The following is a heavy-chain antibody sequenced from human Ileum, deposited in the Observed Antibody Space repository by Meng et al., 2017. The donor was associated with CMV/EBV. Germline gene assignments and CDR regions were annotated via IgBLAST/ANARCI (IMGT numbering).Heavy chain of an antibody. CDR3: ARWGSGMSPTADWFDP. J-gene: IGHJ5*02. Sequence: QVPLQESGPGLGNPSETLSLICTVSGDSMNDYFWTWIRQPAGKGLEWIGRIYSDGATNYNPSLQSRVTMSIDTSKNQFSLKVTSVTAADTAVYYCARWGSGMSPTADWFDPWGQGTLVTVSS. CDR2: IYSDGAT. D-gene: IGHD2-15*01. CDR1: GDSMNDYF. V-gene: IGHV4-4*07.